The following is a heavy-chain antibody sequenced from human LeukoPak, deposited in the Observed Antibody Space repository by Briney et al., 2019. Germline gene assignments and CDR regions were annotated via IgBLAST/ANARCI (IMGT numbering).Heavy chain of an antibody. V-gene: IGHV3-48*03. D-gene: IGHD3-16*01. CDR3: ARDYYGEEDFDY. CDR2: ISSHDHGGGK. Sequence: GGSLRLSCTVSGFTFSNYEFNWVRQAPGKGLEWLSYISSHDHGGGKLYAESVKGRFPISRDDATNSLSLQMNNLRDEDTAVYYCARDYYGEEDFDYWGRGTLVPVSS. CDR1: GFTFSNYE. J-gene: IGHJ4*02.